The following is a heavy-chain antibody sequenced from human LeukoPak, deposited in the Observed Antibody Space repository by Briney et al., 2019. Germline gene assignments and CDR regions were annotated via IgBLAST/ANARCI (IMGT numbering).Heavy chain of an antibody. D-gene: IGHD2-2*01. CDR1: GYTFTSYA. V-gene: IGHV7-4-1*02. Sequence: ASVKVSCKASGYTFTSYAMNWVRQAPGQGLEWMGWINTNTGNPTYAQGFTGRFVFSLDTSVSTAYLQISSLKAEDTAVYYCARSGEYCSSTSCYFAGDDYWGQGTLVTVSS. J-gene: IGHJ4*02. CDR2: INTNTGNP. CDR3: ARSGEYCSSTSCYFAGDDY.